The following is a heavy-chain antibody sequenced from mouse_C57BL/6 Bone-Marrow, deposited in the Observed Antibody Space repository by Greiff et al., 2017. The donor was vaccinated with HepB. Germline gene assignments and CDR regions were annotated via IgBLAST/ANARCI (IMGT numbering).Heavy chain of an antibody. D-gene: IGHD2-4*01. CDR3: ARIPYDYDGYYAMDY. CDR1: GFTFSSYT. CDR2: ISGGGGNT. J-gene: IGHJ4*01. Sequence: EVMLVESGGGLVKPGGSLKLSCAASGFTFSSYTMSWVRQTPEKRLEWVATISGGGGNTYYPDSVKGRFTISRDNAKNTLYLQMSSLRSEDTALYYCARIPYDYDGYYAMDYWGQGTSVTVSS. V-gene: IGHV5-9*01.